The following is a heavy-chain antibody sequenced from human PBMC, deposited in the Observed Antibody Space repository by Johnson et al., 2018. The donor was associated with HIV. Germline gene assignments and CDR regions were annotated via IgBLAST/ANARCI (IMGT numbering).Heavy chain of an antibody. D-gene: IGHD6-25*01. CDR1: GFTFSSYA. Sequence: VQLVESGGDLVQPGGSLRLSCAASGFTFSSYAMSWVRQAPGKGLEWVSVIYSGGSTYYADSVKGRFTISRDNSKNTLYLQMNSLRPEDTAAYYCATIAAHGAAFDIWGQGTVGTVSS. J-gene: IGHJ3*02. CDR2: IYSGGST. CDR3: ATIAAHGAAFDI. V-gene: IGHV3-66*02.